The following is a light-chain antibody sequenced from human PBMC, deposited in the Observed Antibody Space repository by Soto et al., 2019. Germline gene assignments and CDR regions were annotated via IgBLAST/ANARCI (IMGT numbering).Light chain of an antibody. CDR3: QQYNSYSTWT. CDR1: QSISSW. Sequence: DIQMTQSPSTLSASVGDRVTITCRASQSISSWLAWYQQKPGKAPKLLIYDAYSLESGVPSRFSGSGSGTEFTLTISSLQPDDFETYYCQQYNSYSTWTFGQGTKVEIK. J-gene: IGKJ1*01. CDR2: DAY. V-gene: IGKV1-5*01.